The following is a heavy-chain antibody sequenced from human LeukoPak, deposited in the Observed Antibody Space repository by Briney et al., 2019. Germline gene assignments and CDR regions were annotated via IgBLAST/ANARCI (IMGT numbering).Heavy chain of an antibody. CDR2: LTDSGGST. V-gene: IGHV3-23*01. CDR1: GFTFSSYA. Sequence: GGSLRLSCAASGFTFSSYAMTWFRQAPGKGLEWVSTLTDSGGSTFYADSVKGRLTISRDNSKSTLYLQMNSLRAEDTAIYYCAKELVGYCSSTSCRPSPLDYWGQGTLVTVSS. D-gene: IGHD2-2*01. CDR3: AKELVGYCSSTSCRPSPLDY. J-gene: IGHJ4*02.